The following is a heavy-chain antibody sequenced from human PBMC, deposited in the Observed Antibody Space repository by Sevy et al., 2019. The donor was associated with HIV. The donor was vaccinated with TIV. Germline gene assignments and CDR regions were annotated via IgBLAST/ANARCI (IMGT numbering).Heavy chain of an antibody. CDR1: GFTFSSYW. CDR2: IKQDGSEK. V-gene: IGHV3-7*01. CDR3: ARSHCSSTSCYRGYYYGMDV. D-gene: IGHD2-2*02. Sequence: GGSLRLSCAASGFTFSSYWMSWVRQAPGKGLEWVANIKQDGSEKYYVDSVKGRFTISRDNAKNSLYLQMSSLRAEDTAVYYCARSHCSSTSCYRGYYYGMDVWGQGTTVTVSS. J-gene: IGHJ6*02.